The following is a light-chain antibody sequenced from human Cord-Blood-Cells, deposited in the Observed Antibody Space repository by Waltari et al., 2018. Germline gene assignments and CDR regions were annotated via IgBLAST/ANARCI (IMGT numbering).Light chain of an antibody. CDR1: SSDVGGYNY. CDR3: CSDAGSYTYV. CDR2: DVS. J-gene: IGLJ1*01. V-gene: IGLV2-11*01. Sequence: QSALTQPRSVSGSPGQSVTISCTGTSSDVGGYNYVSWYQQHPGKAPKLMIYDVSKRPAGGPDRFSGSKSGNTAPLTISGLQAEDEADYYCCSDAGSYTYVYGTRTKVTVL.